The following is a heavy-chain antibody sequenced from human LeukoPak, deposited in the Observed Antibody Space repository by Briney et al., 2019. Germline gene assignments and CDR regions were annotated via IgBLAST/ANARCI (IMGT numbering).Heavy chain of an antibody. CDR1: GFSFISYG. CDR3: AKRPSDYGDYVTYFDY. CDR2: ISDDGRNK. J-gene: IGHJ4*02. Sequence: GGSLRLSCAASGFSFISYGMHWVRQAPGKGLEWVGVISDDGRNKKYADSVEGRFTISRDNSKDTLYLQMNSLRDEDTAVYYCAKRPSDYGDYVTYFDYWGQGTLVTVSS. V-gene: IGHV3-30*18. D-gene: IGHD4-17*01.